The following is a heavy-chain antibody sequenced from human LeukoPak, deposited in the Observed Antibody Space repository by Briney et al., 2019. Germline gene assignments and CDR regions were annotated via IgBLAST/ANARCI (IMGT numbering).Heavy chain of an antibody. D-gene: IGHD4-23*01. Sequence: SETLSLTCTVSGGSLSSGDYYWRWLRQPPGKGREWIGYIYYSGSTYDNPSLNSRVTISVDTSKNQFSLKLSSVTAADTAVYYCAREPTVVTGAFDIWGQGTMVTVSS. V-gene: IGHV4-30-4*08. J-gene: IGHJ3*02. CDR2: IYYSGST. CDR3: AREPTVVTGAFDI. CDR1: GGSLSSGDYY.